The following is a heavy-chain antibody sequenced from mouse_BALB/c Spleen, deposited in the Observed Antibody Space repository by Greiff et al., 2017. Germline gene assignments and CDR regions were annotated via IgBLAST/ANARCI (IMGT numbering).Heavy chain of an antibody. Sequence: EVQLQESGPGLVKPSQSLSLTCSVTGYSITSGYYWNWIRQFPGNKLEWMGYISYDGSNNYNPSLKNRISITRDTSKNQFFLKLNSVTTEDTATYYCAREEDYGNYWYFDVWGAGTTVTVSS. J-gene: IGHJ1*01. V-gene: IGHV3-6*02. CDR3: AREEDYGNYWYFDV. CDR2: ISYDGSN. CDR1: GYSITSGYY. D-gene: IGHD2-1*01.